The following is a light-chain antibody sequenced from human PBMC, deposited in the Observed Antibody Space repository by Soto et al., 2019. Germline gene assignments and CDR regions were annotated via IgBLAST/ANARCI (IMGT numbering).Light chain of an antibody. CDR2: GVS. J-gene: IGKJ2*01. CDR3: QSYNDXPFA. V-gene: IGKV3-15*01. Sequence: DIVLTQSPATLSVSPGDTVTLSCRASESLFGFLAWYQQKPGQAPRLLMYGVSTRATGIPARFXXXXXATXXXXXXXXXQSEDSAFYFCQSYNDXPFASGLGTRLEI. CDR1: ESLFGF.